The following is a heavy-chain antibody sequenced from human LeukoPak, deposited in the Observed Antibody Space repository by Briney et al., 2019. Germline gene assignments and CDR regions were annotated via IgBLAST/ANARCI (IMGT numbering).Heavy chain of an antibody. CDR3: ARGLRYFDWSLYGY. Sequence: PSETLSLTCTVSGGSISSYYWSWIRQPPGKGLEWIGYIYYSGSTNYNPSLKSRVTISVDTSKNQFSLKLSSVTAADTAVYYCARGLRYFDWSLYGYWGQGTLVTVSS. D-gene: IGHD3-9*01. CDR2: IYYSGST. V-gene: IGHV4-59*01. CDR1: GGSISSYY. J-gene: IGHJ4*02.